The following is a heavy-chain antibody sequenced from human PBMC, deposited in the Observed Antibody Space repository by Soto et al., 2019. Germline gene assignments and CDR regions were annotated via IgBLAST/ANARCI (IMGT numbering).Heavy chain of an antibody. CDR3: VACDYGDYPRY. CDR1: GGSFSGYY. D-gene: IGHD4-17*01. J-gene: IGHJ4*02. CDR2: INHSGST. V-gene: IGHV4-34*01. Sequence: QVQLQQWGAGLLKPSETLSLTCAVYGGSFSGYYWSWLGQSPRKGLEWIGEINHSGSTNYHPSLKSRHTVSGDTPNNQFSLKLSSVTAADSALYYCVACDYGDYPRYWGQGSLVTVSS.